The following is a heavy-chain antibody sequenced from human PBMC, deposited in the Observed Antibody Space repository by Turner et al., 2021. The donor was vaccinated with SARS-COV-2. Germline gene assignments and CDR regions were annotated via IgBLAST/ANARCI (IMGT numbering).Heavy chain of an antibody. D-gene: IGHD1-1*01. CDR2: VHYTGDS. J-gene: IGHJ4*02. CDR3: ARYDFSIGNDH. V-gene: IGHV4-59*11. Sequence: QVFLRESGPTLVRPSETLSLTCPVSPDSISSHFWSWVRQPPGETLQWIGYVHYTGDSKSNPSLGGRATLSLDTSNNQLSLRLTSVTAADSGVYFCARYDFSIGNDHWGQGALVTVSS. CDR1: PDSISSHF.